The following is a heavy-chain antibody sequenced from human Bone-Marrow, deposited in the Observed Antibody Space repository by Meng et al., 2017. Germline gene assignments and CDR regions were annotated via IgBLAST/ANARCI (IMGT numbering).Heavy chain of an antibody. CDR3: ARGIRLETTMVQGVIGY. CDR2: IKQDGSEK. D-gene: IGHD3-10*01. Sequence: GESLKISCAASGFTFSSYWMSWVRQAPGKGLEWVANIKQDGSEKYYVDSVKGRFTISRDNAKNSLYLQMNSLRAEDTAVYYCARGIRLETTMVQGVIGYWGQGTLVTVSS. CDR1: GFTFSSYW. V-gene: IGHV3-7*01. J-gene: IGHJ4*02.